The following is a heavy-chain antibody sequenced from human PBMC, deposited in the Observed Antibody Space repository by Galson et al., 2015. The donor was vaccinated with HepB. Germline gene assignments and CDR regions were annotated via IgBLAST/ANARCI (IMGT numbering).Heavy chain of an antibody. CDR3: ARSRGIVGATIQPDY. J-gene: IGHJ4*02. D-gene: IGHD1-26*01. CDR2: ISSSSSTI. Sequence: SLRLSCAASGFTFSSHSMNWVRQAPGKGLEWVSYISSSSSTIYYADSVKGRFTISRDNAKNSLYLQMNSLRAEDTAVYYCARSRGIVGATIQPDYWGQGTLVTVSS. CDR1: GFTFSSHS. V-gene: IGHV3-48*01.